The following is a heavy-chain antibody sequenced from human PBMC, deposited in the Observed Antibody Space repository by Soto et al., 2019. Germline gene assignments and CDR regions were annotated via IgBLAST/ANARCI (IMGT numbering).Heavy chain of an antibody. CDR1: GDSITRYY. V-gene: IGHV4-59*08. CDR2: IYYSGST. CDR3: ARHTPAISISDH. J-gene: IGHJ4*02. D-gene: IGHD2-15*01. Sequence: SETLSLTCTVAGDSITRYYWNWIRQPPGKGLEWIGYIYYSGSTNYNPSLKSRVTISVDTSKNQFSLKLSSVTAADTAVYYCARHTPAISISDHWGQGTLVTAPQ.